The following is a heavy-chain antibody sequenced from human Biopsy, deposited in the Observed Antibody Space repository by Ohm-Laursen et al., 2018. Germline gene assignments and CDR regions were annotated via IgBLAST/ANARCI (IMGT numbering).Heavy chain of an antibody. CDR2: ISSSNDNT. Sequence: SVKVSCKASGGPSSNYAFSWVRQAPGQGLEWMGWISSSNDNTNYAQKFQGRVTMTADTSTSTAYMELRSLRSDDTAVYYCARDFFDSSGYFYYYNGVDLWGQGTTDTVSS. J-gene: IGHJ6*02. CDR1: GGPSSNYA. V-gene: IGHV1-18*01. D-gene: IGHD3-22*01. CDR3: ARDFFDSSGYFYYYNGVDL.